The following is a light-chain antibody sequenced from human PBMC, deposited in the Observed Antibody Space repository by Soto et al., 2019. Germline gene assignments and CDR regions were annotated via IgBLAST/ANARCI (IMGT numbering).Light chain of an antibody. Sequence: QSALTQPASVSGSPGQSITISCTGTNSDVGYDYVSWYQQHPGKAPKLIIYEVSNRPSGVSNRFSGSKSGNTASLTIFGLQAEDDADYYCSSYTSSSTYVFGTGTKVTVL. CDR3: SSYTSSSTYV. CDR2: EVS. V-gene: IGLV2-14*01. CDR1: NSDVGYDY. J-gene: IGLJ1*01.